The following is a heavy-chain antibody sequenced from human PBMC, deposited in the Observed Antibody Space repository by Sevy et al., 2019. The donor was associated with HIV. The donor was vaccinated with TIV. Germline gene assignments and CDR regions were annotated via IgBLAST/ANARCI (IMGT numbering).Heavy chain of an antibody. Sequence: GGSLRLSCAASGFTFSKYSMSWVRQPPGEGLEWVSTLSFGCGEINYADSVKGRFTISRDNSKSSVYLQMNNLRPEDTAVYYCAREGCTKPHDYWGQETLVTVSS. CDR1: GFTFSKYS. CDR2: LSFGCGEI. J-gene: IGHJ4*02. D-gene: IGHD2-8*01. CDR3: AREGCTKPHDY. V-gene: IGHV3-23*01.